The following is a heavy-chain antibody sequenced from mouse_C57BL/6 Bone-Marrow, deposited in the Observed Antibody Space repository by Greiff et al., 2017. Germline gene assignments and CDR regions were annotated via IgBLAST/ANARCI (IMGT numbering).Heavy chain of an antibody. D-gene: IGHD4-1*01. CDR1: GYSFTGYY. J-gene: IGHJ1*03. CDR2: INPSTGGT. Sequence: EVQLQQSGPELVKPGASVKISCKASGYSFTGYYMNWVKQSPEKSLEWIGEINPSTGGTTYNQKFKAKATLTVDKSSSTAYMQLKSQTSEDSAVYYCAITGGYFDVWGTGTTVTVSS. CDR3: AITGGYFDV. V-gene: IGHV1-42*01.